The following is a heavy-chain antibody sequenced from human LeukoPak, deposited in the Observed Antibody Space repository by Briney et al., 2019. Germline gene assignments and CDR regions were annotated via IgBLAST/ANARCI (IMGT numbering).Heavy chain of an antibody. V-gene: IGHV3-64D*06. D-gene: IGHD3-10*01. Sequence: GGSLRLSCSASGFTFSSYAMHWVRQAPGKGLEYVSAISSNGGSTYYADSVKGRFTISRDNSKNTLYLQMSSLRAEDTAVYYCVKGRSGSYYTDPYFDYWGQGTLVTVSS. CDR3: VKGRSGSYYTDPYFDY. J-gene: IGHJ4*02. CDR2: ISSNGGST. CDR1: GFTFSSYA.